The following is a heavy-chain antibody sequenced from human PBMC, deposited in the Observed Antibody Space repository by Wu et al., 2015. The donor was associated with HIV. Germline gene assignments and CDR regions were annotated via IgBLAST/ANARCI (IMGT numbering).Heavy chain of an antibody. CDR3: ASLYNSGWSS. CDR2: INPNSGGT. J-gene: IGHJ5*02. V-gene: IGHV1-2*02. Sequence: QVQLVQSGAEVKKPGASVKVSCKASGYTFTGYYMHWVRQAPGQGLEWMGWINPNSGGTNYAQKFQGRVTMTRNTAINTAYMELSSLRSEDTAVYYCASLYNSGWSSWGQGTLVTVSS. CDR1: GYTFTGYY. D-gene: IGHD6-19*01.